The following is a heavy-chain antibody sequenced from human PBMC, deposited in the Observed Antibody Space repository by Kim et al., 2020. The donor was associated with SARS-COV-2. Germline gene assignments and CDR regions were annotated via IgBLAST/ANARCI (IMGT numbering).Heavy chain of an antibody. D-gene: IGHD6-13*01. CDR3: ARGRQVIAAAGNRLGWYFAP. J-gene: IGHJ2*01. V-gene: IGHV4-34*01. CDR1: GGSFSGYY. Sequence: SETLSLTCAVYGGSFSGYYWSWIRQPPGKGLEWIGEINHSGSTNYNPSLKSRVTISVDTSKNQSSLKLSSVTAADTAVYYCARGRQVIAAAGNRLGWYFAPWGRGTLVTVSS. CDR2: INHSGST.